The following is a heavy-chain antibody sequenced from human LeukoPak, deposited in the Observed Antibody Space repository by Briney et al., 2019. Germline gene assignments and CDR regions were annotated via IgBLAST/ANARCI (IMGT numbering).Heavy chain of an antibody. Sequence: ASVKVSCKASGGAFSSYPISWVRQAPGQGLEWMGGIIPMFDTADFAQKFQGRVTITADTSATTAYLEVSSLRPEDMAVYYCARERGIRDAFDFWGQGTMVTVSS. J-gene: IGHJ3*01. V-gene: IGHV1-69*06. D-gene: IGHD1-14*01. CDR3: ARERGIRDAFDF. CDR2: IIPMFDTA. CDR1: GGAFSSYP.